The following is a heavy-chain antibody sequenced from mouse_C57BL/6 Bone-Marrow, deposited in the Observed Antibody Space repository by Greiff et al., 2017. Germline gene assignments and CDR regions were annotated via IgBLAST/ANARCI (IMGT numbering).Heavy chain of an antibody. V-gene: IGHV14-1*01. CDR2: IDPEDGDT. CDR3: TTLFFYDGHFHLRWRFAY. J-gene: IGHJ3*01. D-gene: IGHD2-3*01. Sequence: EVQLQQSGAELVRPGASVKLSCTASGFNIKDYYMHWVKQRPEQGLEWIGRIDPEDGDTEYAPKFQGKATMTADKSSNTAYLQLSSLSSEDTSVYYCTTLFFYDGHFHLRWRFAYWGQGTLVTVSA. CDR1: GFNIKDYY.